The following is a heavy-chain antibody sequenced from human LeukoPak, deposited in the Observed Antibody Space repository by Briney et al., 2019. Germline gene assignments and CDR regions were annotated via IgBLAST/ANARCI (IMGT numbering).Heavy chain of an antibody. D-gene: IGHD3-22*01. CDR3: AKRGVVIRVILVGFHKEAYYFDS. V-gene: IGHV3-23*01. Sequence: GGSLRLSCAVSGITLSNYAMSWVRQAPGKGLEWVAGISGSGGGTHYADSVKGRFTISRDNPKNTLYLQMDNLRAGDTAVYFCAKRGVVIRVILVGFHKEAYYFDSWGQGALVTVSS. J-gene: IGHJ4*02. CDR1: GITLSNYA. CDR2: ISGSGGGT.